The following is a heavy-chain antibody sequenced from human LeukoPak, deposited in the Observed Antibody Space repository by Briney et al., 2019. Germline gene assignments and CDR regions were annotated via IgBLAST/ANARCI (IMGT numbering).Heavy chain of an antibody. V-gene: IGHV3-30*18. CDR1: GFTFSSYG. Sequence: GGSLRLSCAASGFTFSSYGMHWVRQAPGKGLEWVAVISYDGSNKYYADSVKGRFTISRDNSKNTLYLQMNSLRAEDTAVYYCAKEGYHDYGDYYFDYWGQGTLVTVSS. CDR2: ISYDGSNK. CDR3: AKEGYHDYGDYYFDY. J-gene: IGHJ4*02. D-gene: IGHD4-17*01.